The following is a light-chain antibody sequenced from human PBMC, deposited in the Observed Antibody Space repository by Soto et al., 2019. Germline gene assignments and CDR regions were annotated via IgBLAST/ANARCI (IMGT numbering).Light chain of an antibody. CDR2: SAS. J-gene: IGKJ1*01. CDR1: QGIDSY. V-gene: IGKV1-9*01. Sequence: IQLTQSPTSLSASVGDRVTIPCRASQGIDSYLAWYQRKPGEAPKLLIYSASTLQSGVPSRFSGRGSGTDFTLSISSLQPEDFATYYCQQYNSYSFGQGTKVEIK. CDR3: QQYNSYS.